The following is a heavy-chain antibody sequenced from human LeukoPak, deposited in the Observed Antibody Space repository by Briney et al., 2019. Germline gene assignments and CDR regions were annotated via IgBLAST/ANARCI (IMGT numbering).Heavy chain of an antibody. Sequence: GGSLRLSCAASGFTFSSYRMSWVRQAPGKGLEWVANIKQDGSEKYYVDSVKGRFTISRDNAKNSLYLQMNSLRAEDTAVYYCARAGTVSWRTPFDYWGQGTLVTVSS. J-gene: IGHJ4*02. CDR3: ARAGTVSWRTPFDY. D-gene: IGHD4-17*01. V-gene: IGHV3-7*01. CDR2: IKQDGSEK. CDR1: GFTFSSYR.